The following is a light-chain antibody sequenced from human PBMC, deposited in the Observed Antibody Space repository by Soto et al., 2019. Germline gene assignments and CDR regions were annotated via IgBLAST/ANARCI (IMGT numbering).Light chain of an antibody. CDR3: QESYSSPLT. V-gene: IGKV1-39*01. J-gene: IGKJ4*01. Sequence: DIQMTQSPSSLSASVGDRVTITCRASQSISNYLNWYQQKPGKAPKLLIFAASSLQSGVPSRFSGSGSGTDFTLTIRTVQPEDFATYYCQESYSSPLTFGGGTKVEIK. CDR1: QSISNY. CDR2: AAS.